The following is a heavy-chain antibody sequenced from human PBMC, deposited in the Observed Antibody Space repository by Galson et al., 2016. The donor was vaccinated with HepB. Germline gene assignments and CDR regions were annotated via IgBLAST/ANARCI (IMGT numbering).Heavy chain of an antibody. CDR3: ARDSFDSHGSGSPLFDY. Sequence: CAISGDSVSSNSAAWNWIRQSPSRGLEWLGRTYYKSKWHDDYAVSVESRIIINPDTSKNQFSLHLNSLTPEDTAVYYCARDSFDSHGSGSPLFDYWGQGTLVTVSS. CDR2: TYYKSKWHD. V-gene: IGHV6-1*01. D-gene: IGHD3-10*01. CDR1: GDSVSSNSAA. J-gene: IGHJ4*02.